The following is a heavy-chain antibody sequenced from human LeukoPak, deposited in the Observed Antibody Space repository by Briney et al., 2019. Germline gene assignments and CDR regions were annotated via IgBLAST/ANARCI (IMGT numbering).Heavy chain of an antibody. CDR3: ARAPSWNYNRYYYYYVDV. D-gene: IGHD1-7*01. Sequence: ASAKVSCKTSGYTFTNFDINWVRQASGHGLEWMGWMNPNSGNTGYAQKFQGRVTISRNTSRSTAYMALSSLRSEDTAVYYCARAPSWNYNRYYYYYVDVWGRGTTVTVSS. CDR1: GYTFTNFD. CDR2: MNPNSGNT. V-gene: IGHV1-8*03. J-gene: IGHJ6*03.